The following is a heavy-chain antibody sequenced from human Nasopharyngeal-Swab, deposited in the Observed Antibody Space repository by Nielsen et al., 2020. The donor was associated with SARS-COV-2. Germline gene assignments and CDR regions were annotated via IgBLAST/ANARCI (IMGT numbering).Heavy chain of an antibody. Sequence: VREAPGQGLGCVAVIWYDGSNKYYADSVKGRFTISRDNSKNTLYLQMNRMRAEDTAVYYCARDLAVAVGRETGENFDYWGQRTLFTFSS. D-gene: IGHD6-19*01. CDR3: ARDLAVAVGRETGENFDY. CDR2: IWYDGSNK. V-gene: IGHV3-33*01. J-gene: IGHJ4*02.